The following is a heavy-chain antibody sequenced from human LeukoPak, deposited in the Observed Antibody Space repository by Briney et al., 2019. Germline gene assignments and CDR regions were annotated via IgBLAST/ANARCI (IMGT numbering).Heavy chain of an antibody. CDR3: ARQYLIKSRYSSSWYVDY. CDR2: TYYRSKWYN. V-gene: IGHV6-1*01. D-gene: IGHD6-13*01. Sequence: SQTLSLTCAISGDSVSSNSAAWNWIRQSPSRGLEWLGRTYYRSKWYNDYAVSVKSRITINPDTSKNQFSLQLNSVTPEDTAVYYCARQYLIKSRYSSSWYVDYWGQGTLVTVSS. CDR1: GDSVSSNSAA. J-gene: IGHJ4*02.